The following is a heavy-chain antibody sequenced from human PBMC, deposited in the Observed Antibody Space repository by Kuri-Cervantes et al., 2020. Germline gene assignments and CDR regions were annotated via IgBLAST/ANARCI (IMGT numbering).Heavy chain of an antibody. CDR2: IKQDGSEK. V-gene: IGHV3-7*01. D-gene: IGHD6-19*01. J-gene: IGHJ2*01. CDR1: GFTFNSYG. CDR3: TRGYSSGWYFDL. Sequence: LSLTCAASGFTFNSYGMHWVRQAPGKGLEWVANIKQDGSEKYYVDSVKGRFTISRDNAKNSLYLQMNSLRAEDTAVYYCTRGYSSGWYFDLWGRGTLVTVSS.